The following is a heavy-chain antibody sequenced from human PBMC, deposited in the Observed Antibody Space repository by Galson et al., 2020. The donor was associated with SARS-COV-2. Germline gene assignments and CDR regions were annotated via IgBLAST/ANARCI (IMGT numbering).Heavy chain of an antibody. J-gene: IGHJ5*02. CDR1: GDSITSSSYY. D-gene: IGHD2-2*01. V-gene: IGHV4-39*01. CDR3: ARPDAAGWFDP. Sequence: SETLSLTCTISGDSITSSSYYWGWIRQPPGKGLEWIGYISYSGRTYYNPSLNSRVTISVDTSKNQFSLKLTSVTAADTGVYFCARPDAAGWFDPWGQGNLVTVSS. CDR2: ISYSGRT.